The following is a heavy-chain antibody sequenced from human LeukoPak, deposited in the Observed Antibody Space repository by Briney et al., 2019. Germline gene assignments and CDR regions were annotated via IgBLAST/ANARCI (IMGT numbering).Heavy chain of an antibody. Sequence: PGGSLRLSCAASGFTFSSYEMNWVRQAPGKGLEWVSYISSSGSTIYYADSVKGRFTISRDNAKNSLYLQMNSLRAEDTAVYYCASSKDQLGYCRSTSCYLKDYWGQGTLVTVSS. CDR3: ASSKDQLGYCRSTSCYLKDY. V-gene: IGHV3-48*03. J-gene: IGHJ4*02. CDR2: ISSSGSTI. CDR1: GFTFSSYE. D-gene: IGHD2-2*01.